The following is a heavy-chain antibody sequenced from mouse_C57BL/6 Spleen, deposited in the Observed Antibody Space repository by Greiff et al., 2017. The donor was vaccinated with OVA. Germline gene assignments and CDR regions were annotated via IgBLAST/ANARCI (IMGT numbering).Heavy chain of an antibody. Sequence: QVQLQQPGAELVKPGASVKLSCKASGYTFTSYWMHWVKQRPGRGLEWIGRIDPNSGGTKYNEKFKSKATLTVDKPSSSAYMQRSRLTAEDSAVYYCATEYGNYRAWFAYWGQGTLVTVSA. CDR2: IDPNSGGT. CDR1: GYTFTSYW. CDR3: ATEYGNYRAWFAY. V-gene: IGHV1-72*01. J-gene: IGHJ3*01. D-gene: IGHD2-10*02.